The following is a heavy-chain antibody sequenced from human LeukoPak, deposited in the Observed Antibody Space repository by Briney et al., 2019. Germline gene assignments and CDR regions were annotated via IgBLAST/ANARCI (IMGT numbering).Heavy chain of an antibody. CDR1: GGSISSSSYY. D-gene: IGHD2-2*01. Sequence: SETLSLTCTVSGGSISSSSYYWGWIRQPPGKGLEWIGSIYYSGSTYYNPSLKSRVTISVDRSKNQFSLKLSSVTAADTAVYYCARDRSGYCSSTSCPYSTDAFDIWGQGTMVTVSS. CDR3: ARDRSGYCSSTSCPYSTDAFDI. V-gene: IGHV4-39*07. J-gene: IGHJ3*02. CDR2: IYYSGST.